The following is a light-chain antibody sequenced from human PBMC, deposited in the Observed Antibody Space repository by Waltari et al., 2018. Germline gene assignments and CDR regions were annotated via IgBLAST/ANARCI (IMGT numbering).Light chain of an antibody. J-gene: IGLJ2*01. CDR3: SSYISSSTLEL. CDR2: DVS. CDR1: SSDVGGYNY. V-gene: IGLV2-14*03. Sequence: QSALTQPASVSGSPGQSITISCTGTSSDVGGYNYVSWYQQHPGKAPKPMIFDVSNRPSGVSNRFSGSKSGNTAPLTISGLQAEDEADYYCSSYISSSTLELFGGGTSLTVL.